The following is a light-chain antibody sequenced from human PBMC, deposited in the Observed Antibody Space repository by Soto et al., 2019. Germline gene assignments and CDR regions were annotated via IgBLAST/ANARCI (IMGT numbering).Light chain of an antibody. CDR2: EVS. CDR1: SSDVGGYNF. Sequence: QSALTQPASVFGSPGQSITISCTGTSSDVGGYNFVSWYQQHPGKAPKLMIYEVSHRPSGISYRFSGSKSGNTASLTISGLQAEDEADYYCCSFATSSTLYVFGTGTKLTVL. CDR3: CSFATSSTLYV. J-gene: IGLJ1*01. V-gene: IGLV2-14*03.